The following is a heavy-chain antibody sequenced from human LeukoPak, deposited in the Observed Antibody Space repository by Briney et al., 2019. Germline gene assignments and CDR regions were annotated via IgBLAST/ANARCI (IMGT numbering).Heavy chain of an antibody. J-gene: IGHJ4*02. V-gene: IGHV3-23*01. D-gene: IGHD2-15*01. CDR2: ITGSGDTT. CDR1: GFTFKTYT. Sequence: GGSLRLSCAASGFTFKTYTMTWIRQAPGKGLEWVSAITGSGDTTYYAGSVKGRFTISRDNSKNTLSLQMNSLRAEDTAVYSCAKDFFSCDTQRPLCFYFWGRGTLVTVSS. CDR3: AKDFFSCDTQRPLCFYF.